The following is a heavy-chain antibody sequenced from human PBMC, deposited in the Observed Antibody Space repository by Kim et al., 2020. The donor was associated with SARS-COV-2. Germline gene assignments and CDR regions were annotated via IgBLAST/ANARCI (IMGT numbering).Heavy chain of an antibody. V-gene: IGHV3-33*06. J-gene: IGHJ6*02. CDR2: IWYDGSNK. CDR1: TFTFSTFV. D-gene: IGHD3-10*01. Sequence: GGSLRLSCAASTFTFSTFVMHWVRQAPGKGLEWVALIWYDGSNKYYADSVKGRFTISRDNSKSTLYLQMNSLRAEDTAVYYCAKDGDYYDSGSYFLGPGRGSGRGGVDRQKYAMDVWGQGTTVTVSS. CDR3: AKDGDYYDSGSYFLGPGRGSGRGGVDRQKYAMDV.